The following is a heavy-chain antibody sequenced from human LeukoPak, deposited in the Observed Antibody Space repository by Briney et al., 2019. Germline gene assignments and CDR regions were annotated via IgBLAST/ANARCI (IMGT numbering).Heavy chain of an antibody. D-gene: IGHD3-10*01. V-gene: IGHV3-30*02. CDR3: AKDHYGSGSYYNVQGYFQH. CDR1: GFTFSSYG. Sequence: GGSLRLSCAASGFTFSSYGMHWVRQAPGKGLEWVAFIRYDGSNRYYADSVKGRFTISRDNSKNTLYLQMNSLRAEDTAVYYCAKDHYGSGSYYNVQGYFQHWGQGTLVTVSS. J-gene: IGHJ1*01. CDR2: IRYDGSNR.